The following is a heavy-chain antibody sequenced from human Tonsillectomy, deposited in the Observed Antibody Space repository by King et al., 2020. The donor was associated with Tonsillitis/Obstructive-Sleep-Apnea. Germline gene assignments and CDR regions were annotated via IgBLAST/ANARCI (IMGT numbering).Heavy chain of an antibody. CDR2: IYYSGST. J-gene: IGHJ4*02. CDR3: AKGLGYCSSTSCYGFDY. CDR1: GGSISSSSYY. Sequence: QVQLQESGPGLVKPSETLSLTCTVSGGSISSSSYYWGWIRQPPGKGLEWIGSIYYSGSTHYNPSLNSRVTISVDTSKNQFSLKLSSVTAADTAVYYCAKGLGYCSSTSCYGFDYWGQGTLVTVSS. D-gene: IGHD2-2*01. V-gene: IGHV4-39*01.